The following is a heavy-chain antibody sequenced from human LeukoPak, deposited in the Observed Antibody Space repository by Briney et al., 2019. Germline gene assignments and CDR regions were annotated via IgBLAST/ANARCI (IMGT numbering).Heavy chain of an antibody. Sequence: SETLSLTCAVPGGSISSGGSYWSWIRQHPGKGLEWIGYIYYSGSTYYNPSLKSRVTISVDTSKNQFSLKVSSVTAADTAVYYCARGNYDSSGYPAYYFDYWGQGTLVTVSS. CDR1: GGSISSGGSY. CDR2: IYYSGST. V-gene: IGHV4-31*11. J-gene: IGHJ4*02. CDR3: ARGNYDSSGYPAYYFDY. D-gene: IGHD3-22*01.